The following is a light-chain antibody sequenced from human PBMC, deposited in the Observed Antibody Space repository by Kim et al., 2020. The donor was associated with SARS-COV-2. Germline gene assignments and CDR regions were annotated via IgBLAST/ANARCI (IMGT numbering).Light chain of an antibody. CDR1: GSDVGGYNY. CDR3: SSYTSSSTPHVV. CDR2: DVS. Sequence: SITIPCTGTGSDVGGYNYVSWYQQHPGKAPKLMIYDVSNRPSGVSNRFSGSKSGNTASLTISGLQAEDEADYYCSSYTSSSTPHVVFGGGTQLTVL. V-gene: IGLV2-14*03. J-gene: IGLJ2*01.